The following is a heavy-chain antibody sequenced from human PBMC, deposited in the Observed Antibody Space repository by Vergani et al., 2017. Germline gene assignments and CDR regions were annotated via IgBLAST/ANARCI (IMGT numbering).Heavy chain of an antibody. Sequence: VQLVESGGGVVQPGRSLRLSCAASGFTFSSYAMSWVRQAPGKGLEWVSAISGSGGSTYYADSVKGRFTISRDNSKNTLYLQMNSLRAEDTAVYYCARGSTAAGFNYWGQGTLVTVSS. D-gene: IGHD6-13*01. V-gene: IGHV3-23*04. CDR1: GFTFSSYA. J-gene: IGHJ4*02. CDR2: ISGSGGST. CDR3: ARGSTAAGFNY.